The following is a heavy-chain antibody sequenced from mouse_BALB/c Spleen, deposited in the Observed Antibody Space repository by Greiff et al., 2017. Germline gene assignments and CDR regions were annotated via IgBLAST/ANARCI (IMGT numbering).Heavy chain of an antibody. CDR3: ARGRYFDV. Sequence: QVQLQQPGAELVKPGASVKMSCKASGYTFTSYNMHWVKQTPGQGLEWIGAIYPGNGDTSYNQKFKGKATLTADKSSSTAYMQLSSLTSEDSAVYYCARGRYFDVWGAGTTVTVSS. CDR2: IYPGNGDT. CDR1: GYTFTSYN. J-gene: IGHJ1*01. V-gene: IGHV1-12*01.